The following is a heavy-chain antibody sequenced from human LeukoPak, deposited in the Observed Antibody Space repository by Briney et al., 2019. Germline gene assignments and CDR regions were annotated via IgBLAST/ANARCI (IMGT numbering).Heavy chain of an antibody. CDR3: ARVEGSGSYYSNWFDP. D-gene: IGHD3-10*01. CDR2: IYHSGST. V-gene: IGHV4-30-2*01. J-gene: IGHJ5*02. Sequence: SSETLSLTCAVSGGSISSGGYSWSWIRQPPGKGLEWIGYIYHSGSTYYNPSLKSRVTISVDRSKNQFSLKLSSVTAADTAVYYCARVEGSGSYYSNWFDPWGQGALVTVSS. CDR1: GGSISSGGYS.